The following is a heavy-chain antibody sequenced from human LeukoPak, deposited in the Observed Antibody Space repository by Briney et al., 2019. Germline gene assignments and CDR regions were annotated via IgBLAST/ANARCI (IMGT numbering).Heavy chain of an antibody. D-gene: IGHD3-22*01. CDR3: ARGVHVRKYDSNHNCFDP. V-gene: IGHV1-2*02. CDR2: INPNSGDT. CDR1: GYRFTDYY. Sequence: ASVKVSCKTSGYRFTDYYIHWVRQAPGQGLEWMGWINPNSGDTKYAQKFQGRVTMTRDTSTSTVYMELSSLRSDDTAVYYCARGVHVRKYDSNHNCFDPWGQGTLVTVSS. J-gene: IGHJ5*02.